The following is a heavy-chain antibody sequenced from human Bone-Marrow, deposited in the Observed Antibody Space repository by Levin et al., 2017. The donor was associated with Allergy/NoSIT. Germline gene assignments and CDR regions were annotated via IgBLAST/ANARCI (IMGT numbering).Heavy chain of an antibody. CDR1: GFTFSSYW. V-gene: IGHV3-74*01. D-gene: IGHD3-9*01. CDR2: INSDGSST. J-gene: IGHJ3*02. CDR3: ARDHYDILTGYNDAFDI. Sequence: GGSLRLSCAASGFTFSSYWMHWVRQAPGKGLVWVSRINSDGSSTSYADSVKGRFTISRDNAKNTLYLQMNSLRAEDTAVYYCARDHYDILTGYNDAFDIWGQGTMVTVSS.